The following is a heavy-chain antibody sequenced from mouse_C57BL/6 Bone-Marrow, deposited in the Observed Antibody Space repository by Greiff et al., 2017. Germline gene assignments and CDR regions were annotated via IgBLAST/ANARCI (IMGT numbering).Heavy chain of an antibody. CDR1: GYTFTSYW. D-gene: IGHD2-10*01. CDR2: IHPNSGST. J-gene: IGHJ3*01. Sequence: QVQLQQPGAELVKPGASVKLSCKASGYTFTSYWMHWVKQRPGQGLEWIGMIHPNSGSTNYNEKFKSKATLTVDKSSSTAYMQLSSLTSEDSAVDYCASYYGNPWFAYWGQGTLVTVSA. CDR3: ASYYGNPWFAY. V-gene: IGHV1-64*01.